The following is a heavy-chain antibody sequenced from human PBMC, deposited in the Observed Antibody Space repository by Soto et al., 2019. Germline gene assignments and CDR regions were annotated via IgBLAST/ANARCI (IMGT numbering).Heavy chain of an antibody. CDR1: GFSLSNARMG. CDR3: ARIAEDGYYYYGMEV. V-gene: IGHV2-26*01. CDR2: IFSNDEK. J-gene: IGHJ6*02. Sequence: QVTLKESGPVLVKPTETLPLTCTVSGFSLSNARMGVSWIRQPPGKALEWLAHIFSNDEKFYSTSLNSRLTISKQTSKRQVDITMNNMDPEDTATYYCARIAEDGYYYYGMEVWGQGTTVTVSS.